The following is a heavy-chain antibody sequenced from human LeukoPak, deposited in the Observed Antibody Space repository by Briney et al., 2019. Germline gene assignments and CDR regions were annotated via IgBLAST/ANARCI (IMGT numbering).Heavy chain of an antibody. CDR1: GYTFTSYG. CDR3: ARKYYDILTGYSNRYGFDY. V-gene: IGHV1-18*01. Sequence: GASVKVSCKASGYTFTSYGISWVRQAPGQGLEWMGWISAYNGNTNYAQKLQGRVTMTTDTSTSTAYMELRSLRSDDTAVYYCARKYYDILTGYSNRYGFDYWGQGTLVTVSS. CDR2: ISAYNGNT. D-gene: IGHD3-9*01. J-gene: IGHJ4*02.